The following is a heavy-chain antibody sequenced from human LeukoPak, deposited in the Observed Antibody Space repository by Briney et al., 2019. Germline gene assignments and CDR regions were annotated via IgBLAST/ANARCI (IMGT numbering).Heavy chain of an antibody. CDR1: GFTVSSNY. CDR3: ARDYYDSSGYYEY. V-gene: IGHV3-30-3*01. D-gene: IGHD3-22*01. CDR2: ISYDGSNK. J-gene: IGHJ4*02. Sequence: GGSLRLSCAASGFTVSSNYMSWVRQAPGKGLEWVAVISYDGSNKYYADSVKGRFTISRDNSKNTLYLQMNSLRAEDTAVYYCARDYYDSSGYYEYWGQGTLVTVSS.